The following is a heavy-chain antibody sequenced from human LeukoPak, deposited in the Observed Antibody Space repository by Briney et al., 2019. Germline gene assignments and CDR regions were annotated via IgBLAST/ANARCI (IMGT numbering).Heavy chain of an antibody. CDR3: AKRNSAAAGAYDY. D-gene: IGHD6-13*01. CDR1: GGSISSDY. V-gene: IGHV4-59*01. CDR2: IYYSGST. J-gene: IGHJ4*02. Sequence: PSETLSLTCSVSGGSISSDYWSWIRQPPGKGLEWIGYIYYSGSTNYNPSLKSRVTISIDTSKNQFSLKLRSVTAADTAVYYCAKRNSAAAGAYDYWGQGTLVTVSS.